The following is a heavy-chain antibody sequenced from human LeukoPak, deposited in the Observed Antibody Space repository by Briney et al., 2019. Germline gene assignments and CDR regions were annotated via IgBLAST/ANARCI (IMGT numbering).Heavy chain of an antibody. CDR2: IIPILGIA. Sequence: SVKVSCKASGGTFSSYAISWVRQAPGQGLEWMGRIIPILGIANYAQKFQGRVTITADKSTSTAYMELSSLRSEDTAVYYCVRWEMASGFDPWGQGTLVTVSS. CDR1: GGTFSSYA. CDR3: VRWEMASGFDP. J-gene: IGHJ5*02. V-gene: IGHV1-69*04. D-gene: IGHD5-24*01.